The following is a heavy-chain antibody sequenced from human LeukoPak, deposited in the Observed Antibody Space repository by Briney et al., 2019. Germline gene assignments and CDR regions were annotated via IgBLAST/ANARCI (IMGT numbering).Heavy chain of an antibody. CDR2: IYPGDSDT. J-gene: IGHJ3*02. CDR3: ARLLGSMVRGVIRAFDI. Sequence: GESLKISCKGSGYSFTSYCIGWVRQMPGKGLEWMGIIYPGDSDTRYSTSFQGQVTISADKSISTAYLQWSSLKASDTAMYYCARLLGSMVRGVIRAFDIWGQGTMVTVSS. CDR1: GYSFTSYC. D-gene: IGHD3-10*01. V-gene: IGHV5-51*01.